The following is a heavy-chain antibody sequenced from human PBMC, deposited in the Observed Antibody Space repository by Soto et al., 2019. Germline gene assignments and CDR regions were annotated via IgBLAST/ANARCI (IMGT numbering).Heavy chain of an antibody. D-gene: IGHD3-22*01. Sequence: QVQLVQSGAEVKKPGSSVKVSCKASGGTFNNYAISWVRQAPGQGLEWMGGIIPLFGTANYAQKFQGRVTITAYEPTSTAYIELPSLRSEDTAGYYCARGRDSSGYMYAMDVWGQGTTVTVSS. V-gene: IGHV1-69*01. CDR1: GGTFNNYA. CDR2: IIPLFGTA. J-gene: IGHJ6*02. CDR3: ARGRDSSGYMYAMDV.